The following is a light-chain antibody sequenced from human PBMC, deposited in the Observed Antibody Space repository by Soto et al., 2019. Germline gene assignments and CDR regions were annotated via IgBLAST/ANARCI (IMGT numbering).Light chain of an antibody. J-gene: IGLJ3*02. CDR3: MSPTTRVTWV. Sequence: SVLTQPASVSGSPGQSITISCTGTSSDIGRYNYVSWYQQHPGKAPKLMIYDVTNRPSGVSSRFSGSKSGNTASLTISGLQAEDEADYYCMSPTTRVTWVFGGGTKVTVL. CDR1: SSDIGRYNY. CDR2: DVT. V-gene: IGLV2-14*03.